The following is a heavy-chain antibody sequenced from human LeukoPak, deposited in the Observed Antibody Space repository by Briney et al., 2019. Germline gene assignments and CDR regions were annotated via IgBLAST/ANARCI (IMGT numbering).Heavy chain of an antibody. D-gene: IGHD4-17*01. CDR1: GYTFTSYA. J-gene: IGHJ4*02. Sequence: GASVKVSCKASGYTFTSYAMHWVRQAPGQRLEWMGWINAGNGNTKYSQKFQGRVTITADESTSTAYMELSSLRSEDTAVYYCARVNLGDYVEAYYFDYWGQGTLVTVSS. CDR3: ARVNLGDYVEAYYFDY. CDR2: INAGNGNT. V-gene: IGHV1-3*01.